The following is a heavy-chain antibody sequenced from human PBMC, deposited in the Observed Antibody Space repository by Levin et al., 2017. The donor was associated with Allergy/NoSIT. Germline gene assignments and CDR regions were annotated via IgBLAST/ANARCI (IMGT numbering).Heavy chain of an antibody. J-gene: IGHJ1*01. Sequence: RASVKVSCKASGYTFTGYYMHWVRQAPGQGLEWMGWINPNSGGTNYAQKFQGRVTMTRDTSISTAYMELSRLRSDDTAVYYCASGSSGWQQEWDAEYFQHWGQGTLVTVSS. D-gene: IGHD6-19*01. CDR2: INPNSGGT. V-gene: IGHV1-2*02. CDR1: GYTFTGYY. CDR3: ASGSSGWQQEWDAEYFQH.